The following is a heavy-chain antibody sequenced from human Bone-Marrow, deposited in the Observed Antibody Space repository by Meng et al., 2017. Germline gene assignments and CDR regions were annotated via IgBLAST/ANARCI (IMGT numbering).Heavy chain of an antibody. Sequence: SETLSLTCTVSGGSISSSSYYWGWIRQPPGKGLEWIGSIYYSGSTYYNPSLKSRVTISVDTSKNQFSLKLSSVTAEDTAVYYCARLRGYSGYDHDYWGQGTLVTVSS. J-gene: IGHJ4*02. D-gene: IGHD5-12*01. V-gene: IGHV4-39*07. CDR2: IYYSGST. CDR1: GGSISSSSYY. CDR3: ARLRGYSGYDHDY.